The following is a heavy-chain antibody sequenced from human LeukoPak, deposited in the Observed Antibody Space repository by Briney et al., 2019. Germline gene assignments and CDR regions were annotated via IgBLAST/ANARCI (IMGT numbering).Heavy chain of an antibody. Sequence: PGGSLRLSCAASGFSFSGYGMHWVRQGPGKGLEWVAFIRSDGSNKYYADSVKGRFTVSRDNSKKTLYLQMNSLRGEDMAVYYCAKDHCRRCSEDDYFDYWGQGTLVTVSS. V-gene: IGHV3-30*02. CDR2: IRSDGSNK. J-gene: IGHJ4*02. D-gene: IGHD2-15*01. CDR1: GFSFSGYG. CDR3: AKDHCRRCSEDDYFDY.